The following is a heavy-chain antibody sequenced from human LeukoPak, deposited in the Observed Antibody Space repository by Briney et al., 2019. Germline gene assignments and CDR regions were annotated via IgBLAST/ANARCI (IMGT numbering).Heavy chain of an antibody. CDR3: AKGWAGRFDP. CDR1: GFTFSSYG. Sequence: GGSLRLSCAASGFTFSSYGMHWVRQAPGKGPEWVAVISYDGSNKYYADSVKGRFTISRDNSKNTLYLQMNSLRAEDTAVYYCAKGWAGRFDPWGQGTLVTVSS. J-gene: IGHJ5*02. V-gene: IGHV3-30*18. D-gene: IGHD3-10*01. CDR2: ISYDGSNK.